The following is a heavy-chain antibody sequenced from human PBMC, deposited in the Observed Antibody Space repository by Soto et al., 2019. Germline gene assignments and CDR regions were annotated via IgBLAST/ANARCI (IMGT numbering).Heavy chain of an antibody. CDR3: ARQDGNGLYYFDY. Sequence: GESLKISCQGAGYSFISYWIGWVRQKPGKGLEWMGIIYPGDSDTRYSPSFQGQVTISADKSFSTAYLQWSNLKASDTAMYYCARQDGNGLYYFDYWGQGTLVTVSS. J-gene: IGHJ4*02. V-gene: IGHV5-51*01. D-gene: IGHD6-19*01. CDR1: GYSFISYW. CDR2: IYPGDSDT.